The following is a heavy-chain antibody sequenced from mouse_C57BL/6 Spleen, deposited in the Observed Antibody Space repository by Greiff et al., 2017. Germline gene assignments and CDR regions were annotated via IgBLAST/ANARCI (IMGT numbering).Heavy chain of an antibody. J-gene: IGHJ3*01. CDR3: ARFLYDGYYVAY. Sequence: ASGYTFTSYWMHWVKQRPGQGLEWIGNINPSNGGTNYNEKFKSKATLTVDKSSSTAYMQLSSLTSEDSAVYYCARFLYDGYYVAYWGQGTLVTVSA. V-gene: IGHV1-53*01. D-gene: IGHD2-3*01. CDR2: INPSNGGT. CDR1: GYTFTSYW.